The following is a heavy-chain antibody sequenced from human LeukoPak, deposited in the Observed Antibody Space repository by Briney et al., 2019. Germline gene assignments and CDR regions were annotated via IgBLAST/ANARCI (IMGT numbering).Heavy chain of an antibody. V-gene: IGHV3-23*01. CDR3: ARELSSGYLDYYYYGMDV. CDR1: GFTFSSYA. D-gene: IGHD3-22*01. J-gene: IGHJ6*02. CDR2: ISGSGGST. Sequence: SGGSLRLSCAASGFTFSSYAMSWVRQAPGKGLEWVSAISGSGGSTYYADSVKGRFTISRDNSKNTLYLKMNSLRAEDTAVYYCARELSSGYLDYYYYGMDVWGQGTTVTVSS.